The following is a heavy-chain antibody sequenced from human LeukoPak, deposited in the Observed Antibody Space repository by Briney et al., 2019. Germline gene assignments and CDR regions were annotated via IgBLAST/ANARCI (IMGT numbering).Heavy chain of an antibody. CDR1: GFTFSSYS. J-gene: IGHJ1*01. V-gene: IGHV3-74*01. CDR2: ISPGGRST. Sequence: GGSLRLSCAASGFTFSSYSMNWVRQAPGKGLVWVSQISPGGRSTRYADSVKGRFTISRDNAKNTLYLEMNGLTAEDTAVYYCSSLAGGGQGTLVTVSS. CDR3: SSLAG.